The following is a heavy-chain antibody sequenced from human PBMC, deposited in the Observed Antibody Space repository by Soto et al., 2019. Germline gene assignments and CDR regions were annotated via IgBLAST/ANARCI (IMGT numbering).Heavy chain of an antibody. CDR1: GGTFSSYT. V-gene: IGHV1-69*02. CDR2: IIPILGIA. J-gene: IGHJ4*02. Sequence: QVQLVQSGAEVKKPGSSVKVSCKASGGTFSSYTISWVREAPGQGLEWMGRIIPILGIANYAQKFQGRVTITADKCTSTPYMELSSLRSEDTAVYYCARFDAAYCGDDCHDCSPWGQGTLVPVSS. D-gene: IGHD2-21*02. CDR3: ARFDAAYCGDDCHDCSP.